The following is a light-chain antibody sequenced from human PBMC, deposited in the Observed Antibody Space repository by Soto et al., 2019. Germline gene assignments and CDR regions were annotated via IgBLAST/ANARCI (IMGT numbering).Light chain of an antibody. CDR3: QQYNNWPPWT. J-gene: IGKJ1*01. V-gene: IGKV3-15*01. CDR1: PSVSSN. CDR2: GAS. Sequence: EIVMTQSPATLSVSPGERATLSCRASPSVSSNLAWYQQKPGQAPRRLIYGASTSATGIPARFSGSGSGTEFSLTISSLQSEDFAVYDCQQYNNWPPWTFGQVTKVEIK.